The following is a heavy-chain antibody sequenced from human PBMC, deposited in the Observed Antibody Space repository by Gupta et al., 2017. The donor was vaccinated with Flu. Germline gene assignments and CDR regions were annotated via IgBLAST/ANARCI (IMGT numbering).Heavy chain of an antibody. CDR3: ARDRIQLWLVYGMDV. V-gene: IGHV3-48*02. CDR1: GFTFCSYS. D-gene: IGHD5-18*01. Sequence: GFMRLPCAAYGFTFCSYSMNWVRQAPGKGLEWVSYISSSSSTIYYADSVKGRFTISRDNAKNSLYLQMNSLRDEDTAVYYCARDRIQLWLVYGMDVWGQGTTVTVSS. J-gene: IGHJ6*02. CDR2: ISSSSSTI.